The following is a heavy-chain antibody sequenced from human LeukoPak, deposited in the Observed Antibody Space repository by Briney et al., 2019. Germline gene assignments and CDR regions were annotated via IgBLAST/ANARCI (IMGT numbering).Heavy chain of an antibody. CDR3: ARDLNFRPILSGWAGPY. D-gene: IGHD2-8*02. Sequence: ASVKVSCKASGYTFTGYYMHWVRQAPGQGLVWMGWINPNSGDTDYAQKFQGRVTMTTDTSISTAYMELNRLRSDDTAVYYCARDLNFRPILSGWAGPYWGQGTLVTVSS. CDR2: INPNSGDT. J-gene: IGHJ4*02. CDR1: GYTFTGYY. V-gene: IGHV1-2*02.